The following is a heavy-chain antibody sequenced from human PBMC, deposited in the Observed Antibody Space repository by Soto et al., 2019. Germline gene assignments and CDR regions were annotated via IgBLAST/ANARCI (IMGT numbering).Heavy chain of an antibody. CDR3: ARDQDYDFWSWFDP. J-gene: IGHJ5*02. Sequence: SETLSLTCAVSGGSISSGGYSWSWIRQPPGKGLEWIGYIYHSGSTYYNPSLKSRVTISVDRSKNQFSLKLSSVTAADTAVYYCARDQDYDFWSWFDPWGKGTLVTVSS. V-gene: IGHV4-30-2*01. CDR2: IYHSGST. CDR1: GGSISSGGYS. D-gene: IGHD3-3*01.